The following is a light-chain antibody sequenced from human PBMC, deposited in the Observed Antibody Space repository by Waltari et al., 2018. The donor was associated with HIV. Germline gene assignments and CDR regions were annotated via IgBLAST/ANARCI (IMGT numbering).Light chain of an antibody. CDR3: HQSYLSPDT. CDR2: SAF. V-gene: IGKV1-39*01. CDR1: QSISRY. J-gene: IGKJ2*01. Sequence: DIQMTQFPSSLSATVGDRVPITCRASQSISRYLSWYQQKPGKAPKLLVDSAFSLQSGVSSRFSGSGSGTVFTLTISSLQPEDSATYYCHQSYLSPDTFGQGTRLEIK.